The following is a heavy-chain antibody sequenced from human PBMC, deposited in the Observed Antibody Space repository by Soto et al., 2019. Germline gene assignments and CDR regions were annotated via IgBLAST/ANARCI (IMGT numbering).Heavy chain of an antibody. D-gene: IGHD6-19*01. CDR2: ISYDGSNK. CDR3: AKDRIAVAGIRSRYFDY. J-gene: IGHJ4*02. CDR1: GFTFSSYG. Sequence: HPGGSLRLSCAASGFTFSSYGMHWVRQAPGKGLEWVAVISYDGSNKYYADSVKGRFTISRDNSKNTLYLQMNSLRAEDTAVYYCAKDRIAVAGIRSRYFDYWGQGTLVTVSS. V-gene: IGHV3-30*18.